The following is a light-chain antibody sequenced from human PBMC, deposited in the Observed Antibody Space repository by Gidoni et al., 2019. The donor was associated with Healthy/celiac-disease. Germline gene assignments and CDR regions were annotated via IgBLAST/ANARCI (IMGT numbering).Light chain of an antibody. V-gene: IGKV1-5*03. CDR3: QQYNSYSS. CDR1: QSISSW. J-gene: IGKJ2*01. CDR2: KAS. Sequence: DIQMTQFPSTLSASVGDRVTITCRASQSISSWLAWYQQKPGKAPKLLIYKASSLESGVPSRFSGSGSGTEFTLTISSLQPDDFATYHCQQYNSYSSFGQGTKLEIK.